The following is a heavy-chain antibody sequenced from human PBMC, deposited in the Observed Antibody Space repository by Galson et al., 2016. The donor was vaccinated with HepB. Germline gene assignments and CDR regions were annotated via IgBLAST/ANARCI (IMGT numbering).Heavy chain of an antibody. CDR3: ARVGPPIVVVGTTHILDAFDI. Sequence: SLRLSYAASGFTFSDYKMSWVRQAPGKGLEWVSSISSGSAYISYTKSLKGRFTISRDNAKSPVYLQLNSLRPEDTAVYYCARVGPPIVVVGTTHILDAFDIWGQGTVVTISS. J-gene: IGHJ3*02. CDR2: ISSGSAYI. CDR1: GFTFSDYK. D-gene: IGHD2-15*01. V-gene: IGHV3-21*01.